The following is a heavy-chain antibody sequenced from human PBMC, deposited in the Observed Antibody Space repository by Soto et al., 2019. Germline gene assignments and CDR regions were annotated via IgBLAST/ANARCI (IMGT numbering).Heavy chain of an antibody. J-gene: IGHJ3*02. CDR3: AGVVVAATGAFEI. D-gene: IGHD2-15*01. CDR2: IYYSGST. CDR1: GGSVSSGSYY. V-gene: IGHV4-61*01. Sequence: SETLSLTCTVSGGSVSSGSYYWSWIRQPAGKGLGWIGYIYYSGSTNYNPSLKSRVTISVDTSKNQFSLKLSSVTAADTAVYYCAGVVVAATGAFEIWGQGTMVTVSS.